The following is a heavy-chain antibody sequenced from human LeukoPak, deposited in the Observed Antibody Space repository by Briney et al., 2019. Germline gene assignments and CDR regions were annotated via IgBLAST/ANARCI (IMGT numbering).Heavy chain of an antibody. CDR2: IKEDGTQT. CDR1: GFPFTGYW. CDR3: ASHGDWRFDH. J-gene: IGHJ4*02. Sequence: PGGSLRLSCAASGFPFTGYWMTWVRQAPGKGLEWVANIKEDGTQTLYVDSVKGRFTISRDNAQNSLYLQMNSLRAEDTAVYYCASHGDWRFDHWGQGTLVTVSS. D-gene: IGHD4-17*01. V-gene: IGHV3-7*01.